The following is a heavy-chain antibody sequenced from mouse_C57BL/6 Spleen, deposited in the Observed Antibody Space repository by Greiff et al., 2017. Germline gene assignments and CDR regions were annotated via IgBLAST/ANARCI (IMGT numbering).Heavy chain of an antibody. J-gene: IGHJ2*01. V-gene: IGHV1-26*01. CDR3: ARGYYYGSSSFDY. D-gene: IGHD1-1*01. CDR2: INPNNGGT. Sequence: EVQLQQSGPELVKPGASVKISCKASGYTFTDYYMNWVKQSHGKSLEWIGDINPNNGGTSYNQKFKGKATLTVDKSSSTAYMELRSLTSEDSAVYYCARGYYYGSSSFDYWGKGTTLTVSS. CDR1: GYTFTDYY.